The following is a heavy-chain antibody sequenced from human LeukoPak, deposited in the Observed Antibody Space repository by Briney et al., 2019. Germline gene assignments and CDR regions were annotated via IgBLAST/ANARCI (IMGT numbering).Heavy chain of an antibody. CDR2: INTNTGNP. D-gene: IGHD3-9*01. CDR1: GYTFTSYY. Sequence: ASVKVSCKASGYTFTSYYMHWVRQAPGQGLEWMGWINTNTGNPTYAQGFTGRFVFSLDTSVSTAYLQISSLKAEDTAVYYCALVKTVFDYWGQGTLVTVSS. J-gene: IGHJ4*02. CDR3: ALVKTVFDY. V-gene: IGHV7-4-1*02.